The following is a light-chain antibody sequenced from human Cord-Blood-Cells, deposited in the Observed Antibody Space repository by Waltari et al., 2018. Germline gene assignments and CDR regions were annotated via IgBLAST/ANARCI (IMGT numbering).Light chain of an antibody. J-gene: IGLJ1*01. CDR2: EGS. CDR1: SSDVGSYNL. CDR3: CSYADSSTYV. V-gene: IGLV2-23*01. Sequence: QSALTQPASVSGSPGQSITISCTGTSSDVGSYNLVSRYQQHPGKAPKLMIYEGSKRPSGVSNRFSGSKSGNTASLTISGLQAEDEADYYCCSYADSSTYVFGTGTKVTVL.